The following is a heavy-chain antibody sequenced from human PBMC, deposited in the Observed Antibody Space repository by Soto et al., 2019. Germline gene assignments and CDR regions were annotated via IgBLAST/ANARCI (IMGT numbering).Heavy chain of an antibody. CDR3: ARLSSGPEGNWFDP. D-gene: IGHD6-19*01. CDR1: GGSISSYY. CDR2: IYYSGST. Sequence: SETLSLTCTVSGGSISSYYWSWIRQPPGKGLEWIGYIYYSGSTNYNPSLKSRVTISVDTSKNQFSLKLSSVTAADTAVYYCARLSSGPEGNWFDPWGQGTLVTVSS. V-gene: IGHV4-59*01. J-gene: IGHJ5*02.